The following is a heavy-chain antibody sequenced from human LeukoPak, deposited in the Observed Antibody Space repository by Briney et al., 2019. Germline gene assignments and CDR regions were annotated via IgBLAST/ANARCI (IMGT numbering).Heavy chain of an antibody. CDR2: MNPNSGNT. Sequence: GASVKVSCKASGYTFTSYDINWVRQATGQGLEWMGWMNPNSGNTGCAQKFRGRVTMTRDTSISTAYMELSSLRSEDTAVYHCAKAGIVATMNADWFDPWGQGTLVTVSS. CDR1: GYTFTSYD. D-gene: IGHD5-12*01. J-gene: IGHJ5*02. V-gene: IGHV1-8*01. CDR3: AKAGIVATMNADWFDP.